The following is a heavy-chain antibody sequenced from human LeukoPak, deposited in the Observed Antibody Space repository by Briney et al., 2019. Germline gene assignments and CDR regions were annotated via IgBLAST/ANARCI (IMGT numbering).Heavy chain of an antibody. CDR1: GFTFTSYW. CDR3: ARGRYYGMDV. J-gene: IGHJ6*02. V-gene: IGHV3-74*01. Sequence: GGSLRLSCAASGFTFTSYWMHWVRQAPGKGLMWVSRVNSDGSSTTYADSVKGRFTISRDNAKNTLYLQMYSLRAEDTAVYYCARGRYYGMDVWGQGTTVTVSS. CDR2: VNSDGSST.